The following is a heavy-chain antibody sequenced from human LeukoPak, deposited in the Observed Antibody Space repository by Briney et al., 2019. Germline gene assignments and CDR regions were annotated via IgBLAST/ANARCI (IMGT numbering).Heavy chain of an antibody. J-gene: IGHJ5*02. CDR1: GYTFTGYY. CDR3: AKGRFLDP. Sequence: ASVKVSCKASGYTFTGYYVHWMRQAPGQGLEWMGWINPNNGGTNYAQKFQGRVTMTTDTSISTAYMDLSSLRSDDTAVYYCAKGRFLDPWGQGTLVTVSS. D-gene: IGHD2-15*01. V-gene: IGHV1-2*02. CDR2: INPNNGGT.